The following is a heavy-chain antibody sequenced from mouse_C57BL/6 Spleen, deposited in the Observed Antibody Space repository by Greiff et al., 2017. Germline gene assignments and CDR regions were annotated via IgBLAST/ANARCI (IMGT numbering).Heavy chain of an antibody. CDR1: GYTFTSYW. J-gene: IGHJ3*01. D-gene: IGHD1-1*01. CDR2: IYPGSGST. CDR3: ARNYYGSSYGGAWFAY. Sequence: QVQLQQPGAELVKPGASVKMSCKASGYTFTSYWITWVKQRPGQGLEWIGDIYPGSGSTNYNEKFKSKATLTVDTSSSTAYMQLSSLTSEDSAVYYCARNYYGSSYGGAWFAYWGQGTLVTVSA. V-gene: IGHV1-55*01.